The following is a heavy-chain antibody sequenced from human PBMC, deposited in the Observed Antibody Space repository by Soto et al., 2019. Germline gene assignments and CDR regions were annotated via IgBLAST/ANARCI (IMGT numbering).Heavy chain of an antibody. CDR2: ISAYNGNT. CDR1: GYTFTSYG. CDR3: ARDTVLGYYYYGMDV. J-gene: IGHJ6*02. V-gene: IGHV1-18*01. Sequence: ASVKVSCKASGYTFTSYGISWVRQAPGQGLEWMGWISAYNGNTNYAQKLQGRVTMTTDTSTSTAYMELRSLRSDDTAVYYCARDTVLGYYYYGMDVWGQGTTVTVSS.